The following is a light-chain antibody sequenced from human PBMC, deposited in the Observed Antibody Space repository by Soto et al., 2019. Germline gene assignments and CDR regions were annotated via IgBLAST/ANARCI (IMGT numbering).Light chain of an antibody. CDR3: AAWDDSLNGAL. J-gene: IGLJ3*02. V-gene: IGLV1-44*01. CDR1: SSNIGSNT. Sequence: QSVLTQPPSASGTPGQTVTISCSGSSSNIGSNTVQWYQHLPGTAPKLLIYSNNQRPSGVPDRFPGSKSGTSASLAIGGLQSADEADYYCAAWDDSLNGALFGGGTKLTVL. CDR2: SNN.